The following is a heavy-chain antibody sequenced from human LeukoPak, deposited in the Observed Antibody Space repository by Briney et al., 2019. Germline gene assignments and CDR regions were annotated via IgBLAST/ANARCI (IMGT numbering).Heavy chain of an antibody. CDR3: ARHSSYHDSQYFQH. CDR2: IYYSGST. J-gene: IGHJ1*01. D-gene: IGHD3-22*01. Sequence: SETLSLTCTVSGGSISGYYWSWIRQPPGKGLDWIGYIYYSGSTNYNPSLKSRVTISVDTSKNHFSLKLTSVTAADTAVYYCARHSSYHDSQYFQHWGQGTLVTVSS. V-gene: IGHV4-59*01. CDR1: GGSISGYY.